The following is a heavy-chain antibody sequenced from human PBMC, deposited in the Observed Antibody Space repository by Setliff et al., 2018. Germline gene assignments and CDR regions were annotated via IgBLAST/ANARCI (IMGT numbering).Heavy chain of an antibody. CDR1: GGTLSSYG. CDR2: TIPNFGTT. V-gene: IGHV1-69*05. J-gene: IGHJ6*03. D-gene: IGHD3-22*01. CDR3: VREGVDSRSSTDYRYYMDV. Sequence: SVKVSCKASGGTLSSYGISWVRQAPGQGLEWLGGTIPNFGTTNSAQKFRGRVTIITDESTSTAFMQLSSLRSEDTAVYYCVREGVDSRSSTDYRYYMDVWGKGTTVTVSS.